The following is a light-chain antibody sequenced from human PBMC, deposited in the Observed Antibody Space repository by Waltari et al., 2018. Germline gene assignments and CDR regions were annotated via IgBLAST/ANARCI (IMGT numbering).Light chain of an antibody. CDR1: SSNIGSNT. Sequence: QSVLTQPPSASGTTGQRVTIPCSGSSSNIGSNTVNWYQQLPGTAPKLLIYSNNQRPSGVPYRFSGSKSGTSAYLAISGLQSEDEADYYCAAWDDSLNVVVFGGGTKLTVL. CDR3: AAWDDSLNVVV. V-gene: IGLV1-44*01. J-gene: IGLJ2*01. CDR2: SNN.